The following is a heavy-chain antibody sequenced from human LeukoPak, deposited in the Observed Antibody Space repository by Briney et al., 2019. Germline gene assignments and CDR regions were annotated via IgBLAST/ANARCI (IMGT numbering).Heavy chain of an antibody. CDR3: ARRSGGSSKPLFDY. V-gene: IGHV3-11*04. CDR1: GFTFSDYY. Sequence: GGSLRRSGAASGFTFSDYYMSWIRQAPGKGLEWISYMRGSGGTIYYADSVKGRFTISRDNAKNSLYLQMNSLRDEDTAVYYCARRSGGSSKPLFDYWGQGTLVTVSS. D-gene: IGHD6-25*01. J-gene: IGHJ4*02. CDR2: MRGSGGTI.